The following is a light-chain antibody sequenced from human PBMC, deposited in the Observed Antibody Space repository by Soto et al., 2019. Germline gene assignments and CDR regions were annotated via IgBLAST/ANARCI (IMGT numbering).Light chain of an antibody. CDR3: AAWDDSLNGRDWV. CDR2: SNN. CDR1: SSNIGSNT. V-gene: IGLV1-44*01. J-gene: IGLJ3*02. Sequence: QSVLTQPPSASGTPGQRVTLSCSGSSSNIGSNTVNWYQQLPGTAPKLLIYSNNQRPSGVPDRFSGSKSGTSASLTISGLQSEDEPDYYCAAWDDSLNGRDWVFGEGTKVTV.